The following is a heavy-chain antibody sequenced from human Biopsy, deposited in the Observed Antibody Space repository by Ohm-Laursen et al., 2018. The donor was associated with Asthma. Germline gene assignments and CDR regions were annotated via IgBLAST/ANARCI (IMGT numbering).Heavy chain of an antibody. CDR1: GVTFSSYA. J-gene: IGHJ4*02. CDR3: ARSSHINWGGYFDY. D-gene: IGHD7-27*01. V-gene: IGHV1-69*13. Sequence: EASVKVSCKASGVTFSSYAISWVRQAPGQGLEWMGGIIPIFGTANYAQKFQGRVTITADESTSTAYMELSSLRSEDTAVYYCARSSHINWGGYFDYWGQGTLVTVSS. CDR2: IIPIFGTA.